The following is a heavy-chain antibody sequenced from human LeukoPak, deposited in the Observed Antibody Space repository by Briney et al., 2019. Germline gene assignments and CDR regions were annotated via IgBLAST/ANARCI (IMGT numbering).Heavy chain of an antibody. D-gene: IGHD6-19*01. Sequence: ASVKVSCKASGYTFTSYAMNWVRQAPGQGLEWMGWINTNTGNPTYAQGFTGRFVFSLDTSVSTAYLQISSLKAEDTAVYYCARDLRLVPEDGMDVWGQGTTVTVSS. CDR2: INTNTGNP. V-gene: IGHV7-4-1*02. J-gene: IGHJ6*02. CDR3: ARDLRLVPEDGMDV. CDR1: GYTFTSYA.